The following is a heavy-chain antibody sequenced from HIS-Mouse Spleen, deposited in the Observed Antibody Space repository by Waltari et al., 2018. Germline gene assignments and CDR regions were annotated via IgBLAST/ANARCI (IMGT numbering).Heavy chain of an antibody. CDR1: GGSISSRSSY. CDR3: AREIPYSSSWYDWYFDL. Sequence: QLQLQESGPGLVTPSETLSLTCTVSGGSISSRSSYWGWIRQPPGKGLEWIGSIYYSGSTYYNPSLKSRVTISVDTSKNQFSLKLSSVTAADTAVYYCAREIPYSSSWYDWYFDLWGRGTLVTVSS. D-gene: IGHD6-13*01. V-gene: IGHV4-39*07. J-gene: IGHJ2*01. CDR2: IYYSGST.